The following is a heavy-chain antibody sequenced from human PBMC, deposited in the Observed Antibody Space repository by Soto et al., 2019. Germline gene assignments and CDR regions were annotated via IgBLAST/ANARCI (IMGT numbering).Heavy chain of an antibody. CDR3: ARDDEPGIAAAGLDY. J-gene: IGHJ4*02. V-gene: IGHV3-33*01. D-gene: IGHD6-13*01. Sequence: QVQLVESGGGVVQPGRSLRLSCEASGFTFSSYGMHWVRQAPGKGLEWVAVIWYDGSNKYYADSVKGRFTISRDNSKNPLNLQMNSLRAEDTAVYYCARDDEPGIAAAGLDYWGQGTLVTVSS. CDR2: IWYDGSNK. CDR1: GFTFSSYG.